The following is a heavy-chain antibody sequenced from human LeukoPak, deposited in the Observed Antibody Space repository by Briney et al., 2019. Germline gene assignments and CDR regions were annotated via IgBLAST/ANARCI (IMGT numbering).Heavy chain of an antibody. CDR3: AKEPRNGDYEWWQGGNYFDY. V-gene: IGHV3-30*18. CDR2: ISYDGSNK. CDR1: GFTFSSYV. D-gene: IGHD4-17*01. J-gene: IGHJ4*02. Sequence: GGSLRLSCAASGFTFSSYVMHWVRQAPGKGLEWVAVISYDGSNKYYADSVKGRFTISRDNSKNTLYLQMNSLRAEDTAVYYCAKEPRNGDYEWWQGGNYFDYWGQGTLVTVSS.